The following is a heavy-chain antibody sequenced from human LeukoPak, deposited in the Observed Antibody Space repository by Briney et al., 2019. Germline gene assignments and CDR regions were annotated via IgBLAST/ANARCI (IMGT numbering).Heavy chain of an antibody. Sequence: GGSLRLSCAASGFTFDDYVMHWVRQAPGKGLEWVSGISWNSGSIGYADSVKGRFTISRDNAKNSLYLQMNSLRAEDTAVYYCARGGRKSRGVDIVRKKETGYYYYMDVWGKGTTVTVSS. J-gene: IGHJ6*03. CDR3: ARGGRKSRGVDIVRKKETGYYYYMDV. CDR2: ISWNSGSI. CDR1: GFTFDDYV. V-gene: IGHV3-9*01. D-gene: IGHD2-15*01.